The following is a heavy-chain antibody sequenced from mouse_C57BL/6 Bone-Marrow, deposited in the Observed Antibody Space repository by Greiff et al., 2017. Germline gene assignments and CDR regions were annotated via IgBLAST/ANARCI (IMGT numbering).Heavy chain of an antibody. Sequence: EVQLMESGAELVRPGASVKLSCTASGFNIKDDYMHWVKQRPEQGLEWIGWIDPENGDTEYASKFQGKATITADTSSNTAYLQLSSLTSEDTAVYYCTTHYGSSYYFDYWGQGTTLTVSS. D-gene: IGHD1-1*01. J-gene: IGHJ2*01. CDR3: TTHYGSSYYFDY. V-gene: IGHV14-4*01. CDR1: GFNIKDDY. CDR2: IDPENGDT.